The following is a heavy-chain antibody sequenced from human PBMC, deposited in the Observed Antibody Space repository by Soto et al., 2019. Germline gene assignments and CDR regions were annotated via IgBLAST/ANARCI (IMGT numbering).Heavy chain of an antibody. J-gene: IGHJ6*02. CDR2: IDPSDSYT. V-gene: IGHV5-10-1*01. Sequence: GESLKISFKGSGYSFTSYLISWVRQMPVKGLEWTGRIDPSDSYTNYSPSFQGNVTISADKSISTAYLQWSSLKASDTAMYYCVRERYHFRSGGYPDGAYDDYSMGLCGDGT. D-gene: IGHD3-3*01. CDR3: VRERYHFRSGGYPDGAYDDYSMGL. CDR1: GYSFTSYL.